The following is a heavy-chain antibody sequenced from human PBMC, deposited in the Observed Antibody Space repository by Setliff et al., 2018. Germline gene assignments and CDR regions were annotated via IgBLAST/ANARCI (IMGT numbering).Heavy chain of an antibody. D-gene: IGHD2-15*01. J-gene: IGHJ4*02. CDR2: ISGSGTTT. V-gene: IGHV3-23*01. CDR3: AKMVGGSRSSGSCYFDY. CDR1: GFTFDDFA. Sequence: LRLSCAASGFTFDDFAMSWVRQAPGKGLEWVSVISGSGTTTYYADSVKGRFTISRDNSKNTVYLQMNSLRAEDTAIYYCAKMVGGSRSSGSCYFDYWGQGTLVTVSS.